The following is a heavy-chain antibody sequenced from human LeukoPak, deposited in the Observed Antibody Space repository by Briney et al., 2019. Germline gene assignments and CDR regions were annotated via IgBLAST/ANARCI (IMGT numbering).Heavy chain of an antibody. CDR3: ARDPYDSSGYPMGY. J-gene: IGHJ4*02. Sequence: GGSLRLPCAASGFTFTSYAIHWVRQGPGKGLEWVAAISYDGSNKYYADSVKGRFTISRDNSKNTLYLQMNSLRVEDTAVYYCARDPYDSSGYPMGYWGQGTLVTVSS. V-gene: IGHV3-30-3*01. CDR2: ISYDGSNK. CDR1: GFTFTSYA. D-gene: IGHD3-22*01.